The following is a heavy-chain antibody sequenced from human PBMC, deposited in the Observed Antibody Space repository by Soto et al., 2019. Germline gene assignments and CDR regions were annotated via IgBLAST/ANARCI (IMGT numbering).Heavy chain of an antibody. V-gene: IGHV1-18*01. CDR2: ISAYNGNT. Sequence: GASVKVSCKASGYTFTSYGISWVRQAPGQGLEWMGWISAYNGNTNYAQKLQGRVTMTTDTSTSTAYMELRSLRSDDTAVYYCARLHRNDYSSNWFDFWGQGTLVTVSS. CDR1: GYTFTSYG. J-gene: IGHJ5*01. CDR3: ARLHRNDYSSNWFDF. D-gene: IGHD4-4*01.